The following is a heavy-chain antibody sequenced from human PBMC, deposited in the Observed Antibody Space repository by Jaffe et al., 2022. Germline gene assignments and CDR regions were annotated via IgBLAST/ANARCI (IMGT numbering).Heavy chain of an antibody. CDR1: GGSISSYY. CDR2: IYYSGST. D-gene: IGHD1-26*01. J-gene: IGHJ4*02. CDR3: ARVAVGAATSYYFDY. V-gene: IGHV4-59*01. Sequence: QVQLQESGPGLVKPSETLSLTCTVSGGSISSYYWSWIRQPPGKGLEWIGYIYYSGSTNYNPSLKSRVTISVDTSKNQFSLKLSSVTAADTAVYYCARVAVGAATSYYFDYWGQGTLVTVSS.